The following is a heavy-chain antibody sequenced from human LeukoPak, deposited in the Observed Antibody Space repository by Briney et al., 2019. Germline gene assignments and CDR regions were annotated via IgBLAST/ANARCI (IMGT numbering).Heavy chain of an antibody. D-gene: IGHD3-3*01. J-gene: IGHJ4*02. CDR3: AKGVNDFGSGYQYYFDY. Sequence: PGGSLRLSCVVSGFTFSSYAMSWGRQAPGKGLEWVSAISGSGGSTYYADSVKGRFTISRDNSKNTLFLHMNSLRAEDTAVYYCAKGVNDFGSGYQYYFDYWGQGTLVTVSS. CDR2: ISGSGGST. V-gene: IGHV3-23*01. CDR1: GFTFSSYA.